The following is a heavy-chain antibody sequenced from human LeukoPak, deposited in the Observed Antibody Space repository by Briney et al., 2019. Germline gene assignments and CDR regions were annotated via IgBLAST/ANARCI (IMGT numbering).Heavy chain of an antibody. J-gene: IGHJ2*01. V-gene: IGHV4-4*07. CDR2: ISPSGNT. Sequence: SETLSLTCSVSSDSISTHSWSWIRKPAGKRLEWIGHISPSGNTNYNPSLKSRVTMSVDTSKNHFSLKLSSVTAADTAVYYCARRPYWYFDLWGRGTLVTVSS. D-gene: IGHD6-6*01. CDR1: SDSISTHS. CDR3: ARRPYWYFDL.